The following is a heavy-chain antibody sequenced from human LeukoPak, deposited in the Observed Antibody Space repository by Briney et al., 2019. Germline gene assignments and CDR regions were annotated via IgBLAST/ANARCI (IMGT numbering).Heavy chain of an antibody. V-gene: IGHV4-59*12. CDR1: GGSISSYY. D-gene: IGHD1-14*01. Sequence: SETLSLTCTVSGGSISSYYWSWIRQPPGKGLEWIGYIYYSGSTNYNPSLKSRVTISVDTSKNQFSLKLSSVTAADTAVYYCARRGVYGNGVDYFDYWGQGTLVTVSS. CDR2: IYYSGST. CDR3: ARRGVYGNGVDYFDY. J-gene: IGHJ4*02.